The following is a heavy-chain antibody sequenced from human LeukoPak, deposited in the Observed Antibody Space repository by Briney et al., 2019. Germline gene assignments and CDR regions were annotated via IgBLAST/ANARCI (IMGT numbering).Heavy chain of an antibody. J-gene: IGHJ5*01. D-gene: IGHD2-2*01. CDR2: IYHSGST. CDR3: ASLRIGYCTSTSCLGWFES. Sequence: SETLSLTCSVSGGSMSSYYWSWIRQSPGKGLEWIGYIYHSGSTDYNSSLKSRVTMSVDTSKNQFSLKLSSVTATDTAVYFCASLRIGYCTSTSCLGWFESWGQGTLVTVSS. V-gene: IGHV4-4*08. CDR1: GGSMSSYY.